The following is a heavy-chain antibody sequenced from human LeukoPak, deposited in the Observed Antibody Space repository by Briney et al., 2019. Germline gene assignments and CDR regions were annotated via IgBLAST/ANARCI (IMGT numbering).Heavy chain of an antibody. J-gene: IGHJ4*02. Sequence: GGSLRLSCAASGFTFGDHHMSWIRQAPGKGLEWLSYISSSGSIIYYGDSVKGRFTISRDNAKNSLYLQMNSLRAEDTAVYYCAREGPYYSDISRGPDYWGQGTLVTVSS. CDR3: AREGPYYSDISRGPDY. CDR2: ISSSGSII. D-gene: IGHD3-22*01. CDR1: GFTFGDHH. V-gene: IGHV3-11*01.